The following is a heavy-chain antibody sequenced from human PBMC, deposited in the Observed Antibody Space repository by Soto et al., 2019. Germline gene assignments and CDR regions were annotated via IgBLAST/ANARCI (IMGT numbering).Heavy chain of an antibody. Sequence: GASVKVSCKASGYTFTGYYMHWVRQAPGQGLEWMGWINPNSGGTNYAQKFQGWVTMTRDTSISTAYMELSRLRSDDTAVYYCARDPSPKAAHAHYAMDVWGQGTTVTVSS. CDR1: GYTFTGYY. CDR2: INPNSGGT. V-gene: IGHV1-2*04. CDR3: ARDPSPKAAHAHYAMDV. J-gene: IGHJ6*02. D-gene: IGHD6-6*01.